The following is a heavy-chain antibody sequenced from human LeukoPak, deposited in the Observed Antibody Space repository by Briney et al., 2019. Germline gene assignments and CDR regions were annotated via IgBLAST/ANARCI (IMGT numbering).Heavy chain of an antibody. V-gene: IGHV3-74*01. J-gene: IGHJ4*02. D-gene: IGHD4-11*01. CDR2: INSDGSST. CDR3: ARGEDYTKFDY. Sequence: GGSLRLSCAASGFTFSSYWMHRVRQAPGKGLVWVSRINSDGSSTSYADSVKGRFTISRDNAKNTLYLQMNSLRAEDTAVYYCARGEDYTKFDYWGQGTLVTVSS. CDR1: GFTFSSYW.